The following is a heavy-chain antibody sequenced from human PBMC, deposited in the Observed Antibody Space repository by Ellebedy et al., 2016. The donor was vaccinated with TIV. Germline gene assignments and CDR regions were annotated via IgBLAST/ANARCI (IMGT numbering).Heavy chain of an antibody. Sequence: ASVKVSCKASGYTFTSYDINWVRQAAGLGLEWMGWMNPNSGYTGSAQEFQGRVTMTRDTSMSTAYMELSSLRSEDTAVYYCVRVMGAIDFWGQGTLVTVSS. CDR1: GYTFTSYD. V-gene: IGHV1-8*01. CDR3: VRVMGAIDF. D-gene: IGHD1-26*01. CDR2: MNPNSGYT. J-gene: IGHJ4*02.